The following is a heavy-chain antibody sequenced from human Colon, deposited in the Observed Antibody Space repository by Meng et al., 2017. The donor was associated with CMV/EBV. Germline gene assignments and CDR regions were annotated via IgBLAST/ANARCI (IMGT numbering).Heavy chain of an antibody. D-gene: IGHD5-18*01. CDR2: INEDGGSK. Sequence: GESLKISCGVSGFTFNTYSMTWVRQAPGKGLEWVANINEDGGSKHYADSVKGRFTISRDNAKNSLYLQMNSLRGDDTAVYYCASYTWTQLCIWGQGTLVTVSS. V-gene: IGHV3-7*01. J-gene: IGHJ4*02. CDR3: ASYTWTQLCI. CDR1: GFTFNTYS.